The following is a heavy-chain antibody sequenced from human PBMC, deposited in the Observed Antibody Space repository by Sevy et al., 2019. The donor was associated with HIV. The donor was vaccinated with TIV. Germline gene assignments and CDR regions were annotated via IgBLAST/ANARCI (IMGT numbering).Heavy chain of an antibody. CDR3: ATLGRTTAAGALNY. V-gene: IGHV3-23*01. CDR1: GFTFSTFA. CDR2: VSFSGEST. Sequence: GGSLRLSCAASGFTFSTFAMSWVRQAPGKGLEWLSTVSFSGESTYYADSVKGRFTISRDNSKNTLSLQMNSLRVDDTAVYYCATLGRTTAAGALNYWGQGTLVTVPS. J-gene: IGHJ4*02. D-gene: IGHD6-13*01.